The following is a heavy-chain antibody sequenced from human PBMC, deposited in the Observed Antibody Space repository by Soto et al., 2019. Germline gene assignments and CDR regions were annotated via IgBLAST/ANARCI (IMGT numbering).Heavy chain of an antibody. V-gene: IGHV1-8*01. CDR1: GYTFTSYD. CDR3: ARERGRIYDYIWGSYPPDYYYYYMDV. D-gene: IGHD3-16*02. Sequence: GASVKVSCKASGYTFTSYDINWVRQATGQGLEWMGWMNPNSGNTGYAQKFQGRVTMTRNTSISTAYMELSSLRSEDTAVYYCARERGRIYDYIWGSYPPDYYYYYMDVWGKGTTVTVSS. J-gene: IGHJ6*03. CDR2: MNPNSGNT.